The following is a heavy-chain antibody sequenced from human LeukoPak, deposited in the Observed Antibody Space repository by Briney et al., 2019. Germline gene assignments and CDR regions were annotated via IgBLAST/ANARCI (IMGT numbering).Heavy chain of an antibody. J-gene: IGHJ4*02. D-gene: IGHD3-16*02. CDR1: GGSISSSSYY. Sequence: SETLSLTCTVSGGSISSSSYYWGWIRRPPGKGLEWIGNIYYSGSTYYNPSLKSRVTISVDTSKNQFSLKLSSVTAADTAVYYCAREGGSYRPLDYSGQGTLVTVSS. V-gene: IGHV4-39*07. CDR2: IYYSGST. CDR3: AREGGSYRPLDY.